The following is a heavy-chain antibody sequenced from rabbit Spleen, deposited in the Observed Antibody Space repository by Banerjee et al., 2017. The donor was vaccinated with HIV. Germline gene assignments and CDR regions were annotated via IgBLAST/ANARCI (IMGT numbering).Heavy chain of an antibody. CDR3: ARDLVGVIGWNFYL. Sequence: QEHLVESGGGLVTLGGSLTLTCKASGFSFSDRDVMCWVRQAPGKGLEWIACINAATGKPVYATWAKGRFPISRTSSTTVTLRMTSLTAADRATYFCARDLVGVIGWNFYLWGQGTLVTVS. CDR2: INAATGKP. V-gene: IGHV1S45*01. D-gene: IGHD1-1*01. J-gene: IGHJ4*01. CDR1: GFSFSDRDV.